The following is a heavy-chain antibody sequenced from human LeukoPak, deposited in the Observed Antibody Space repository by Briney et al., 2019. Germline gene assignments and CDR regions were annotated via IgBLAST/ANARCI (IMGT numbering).Heavy chain of an antibody. CDR3: AREESGGYFDY. CDR1: GYTFTTRYY. Sequence: ASVKVSCKASGYTFTTRYYMHCVRHAPRQRLEWIGIINTSGGGTNYAQKFQGRVTMTRDTSTSTVYMELGSLTSEDTAVYYCAREESGGYFDYWGGGTLVTVSS. D-gene: IGHD2-8*02. CDR2: INTSGGGT. V-gene: IGHV1-46*01. J-gene: IGHJ4*02.